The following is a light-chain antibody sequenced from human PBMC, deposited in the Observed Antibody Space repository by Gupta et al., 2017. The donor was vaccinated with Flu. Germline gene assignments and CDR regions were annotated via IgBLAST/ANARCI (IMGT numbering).Light chain of an antibody. V-gene: IGKV3-15*01. J-gene: IGKJ4*01. CDR3: QQYNNRPPLT. CDR2: GAA. Sequence: EIVMMQSPATLSVSPGERATLSFRASQSVSSNLPWYQQKPGEEPRHLIYGAATRVTGIPARFSGSGSGTEFTLTISSLQSEDFAVNYCQQYNNRPPLTFGGGTKVEIK. CDR1: QSVSSN.